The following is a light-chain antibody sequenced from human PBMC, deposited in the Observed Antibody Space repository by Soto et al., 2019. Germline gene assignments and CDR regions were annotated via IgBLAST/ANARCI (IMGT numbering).Light chain of an antibody. CDR3: QQYNTYST. CDR2: DVS. Sequence: DIQITQSPSTLSASVGERVTITCRASQSVGNWLAWYQHKPGKAPKPLIYDVSSLESGLPSRLSGSGSGTEFTLTISSLQPDDFATYYCQQYNTYSTFGQGTRLEIK. V-gene: IGKV1-5*01. J-gene: IGKJ5*01. CDR1: QSVGNW.